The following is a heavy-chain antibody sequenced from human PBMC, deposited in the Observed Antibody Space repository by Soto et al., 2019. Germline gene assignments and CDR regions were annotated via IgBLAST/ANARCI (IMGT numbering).Heavy chain of an antibody. CDR3: AATFWSGYYGVYYYYGMDV. V-gene: IGHV4-59*12. J-gene: IGHJ6*02. CDR2: IYHSGST. Sequence: PSETLSLTCTVSGGSISSYYWSWIRQPPGKGLEWIGEIYHSGSTNYNPSLKSRVTISVDKSKNQFSLKLSSVTAADTAVYYCAATFWSGYYGVYYYYGMDVWGQGTTVTVSS. CDR1: GGSISSYY. D-gene: IGHD3-3*01.